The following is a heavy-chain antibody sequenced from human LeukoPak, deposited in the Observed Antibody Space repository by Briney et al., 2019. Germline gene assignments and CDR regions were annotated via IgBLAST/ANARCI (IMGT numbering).Heavy chain of an antibody. CDR1: GFTFSDYY. D-gene: IGHD2-21*02. J-gene: IGHJ5*02. CDR3: ARESPNTASLDR. V-gene: IGHV3-11*01. CDR2: ISSSGSTT. Sequence: PGGSLRLSCEVSGFTFSDYYMAWIRQAPGKGLQWLSYISSSGSTTYYADSLKGRFTISRDNAKKSLYLQMNSLRAEDTAVYYCARESPNTASLDRWGQGTLVTVSA.